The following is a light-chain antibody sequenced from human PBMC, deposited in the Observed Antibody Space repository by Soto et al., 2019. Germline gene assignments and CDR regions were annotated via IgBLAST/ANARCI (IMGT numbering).Light chain of an antibody. Sequence: QSALTQPASVSGSPGQSITISCTGTGSDIGGYNYVSWYQQHPGKAPKLMIYDVSNRPSGVSNRFSGSKSGNTASLTISGLQAEDEAEYYCSSYTGYSTSVIFGGGTKLTVL. CDR3: SSYTGYSTSVI. CDR1: GSDIGGYNY. V-gene: IGLV2-14*01. J-gene: IGLJ2*01. CDR2: DVS.